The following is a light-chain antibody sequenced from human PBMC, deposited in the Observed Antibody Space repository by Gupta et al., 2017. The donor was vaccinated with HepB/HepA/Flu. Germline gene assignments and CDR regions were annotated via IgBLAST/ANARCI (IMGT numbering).Light chain of an antibody. CDR1: NSDVGGYNY. J-gene: IGLJ3*02. V-gene: IGLV2-11*01. CDR3: CASAGSQPWV. Sequence: SALTQPRSVSGSPGQTVTISCTGTNSDVGGYNYVYWYQQHPGKAREVMMYEVSTRPAGVPDRVSGSKTGNTPSLTISELQDEDEADYDVCASAGSQPWVFGGGTNVTVL. CDR2: EVS.